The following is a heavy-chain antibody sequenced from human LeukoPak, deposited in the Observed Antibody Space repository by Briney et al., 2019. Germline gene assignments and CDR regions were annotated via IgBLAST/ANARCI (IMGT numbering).Heavy chain of an antibody. CDR2: IHYSGST. D-gene: IGHD2-21*01. J-gene: IGHJ4*02. CDR1: GGSISYSSYY. V-gene: IGHV4-39*01. Sequence: PSETLSLTCTVSGGSISYSSYYWGWIRQPPGKGLEWIGSIHYSGSTYYNPSLKSRVTISVDTSKNQFSLKLSSVTAADTAVYYCARRDWVHFDYWGQGTLVTVSS. CDR3: ARRDWVHFDY.